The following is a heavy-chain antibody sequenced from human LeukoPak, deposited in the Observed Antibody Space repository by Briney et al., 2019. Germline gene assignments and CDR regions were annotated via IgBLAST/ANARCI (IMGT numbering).Heavy chain of an antibody. D-gene: IGHD6-19*01. Sequence: QPGRSLRLSCAASGFTFSSYGINWVRQAPGKGLEWVAVISNDGSNKYYGDSVKGRFTISRDNSKNTLYLQMNSLRAEDTAVYYCAKGVAVASPYYFDYWGQGTLVTVSS. CDR2: ISNDGSNK. V-gene: IGHV3-30*18. CDR3: AKGVAVASPYYFDY. J-gene: IGHJ4*02. CDR1: GFTFSSYG.